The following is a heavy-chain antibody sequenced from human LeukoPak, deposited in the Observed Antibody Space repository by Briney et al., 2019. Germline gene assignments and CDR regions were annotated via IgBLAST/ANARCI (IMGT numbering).Heavy chain of an antibody. V-gene: IGHV3-30*18. J-gene: IGHJ4*02. D-gene: IGHD3-10*01. CDR2: ITYDGYYK. CDR3: AKRPRGNYLDPFDY. CDR1: GFTFTTYG. Sequence: GGSLRLSCAASGFTFTTYGMHWVRQSPGKGLEWVALITYDGYYKYYSDSVKGRFTISRDNSKNRLYLQMNSLRAEDTAVYYCAKRPRGNYLDPFDYWGQGTLVTVSS.